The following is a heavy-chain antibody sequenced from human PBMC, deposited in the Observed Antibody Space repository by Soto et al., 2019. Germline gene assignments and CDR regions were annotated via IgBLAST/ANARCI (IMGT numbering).Heavy chain of an antibody. V-gene: IGHV3-7*01. D-gene: IGHD3-10*01. Sequence: GGSLRLSCAASGFTFSSYWMSWVRQAPGKGLEWVANIKQDGSEKYYVDSVKGRFTISRDNAKNSLYLQMNSLRAEDTAVYYCASPNSYYYGSGSYQTGYWGQGTLVTVSS. CDR1: GFTFSSYW. CDR2: IKQDGSEK. CDR3: ASPNSYYYGSGSYQTGY. J-gene: IGHJ4*02.